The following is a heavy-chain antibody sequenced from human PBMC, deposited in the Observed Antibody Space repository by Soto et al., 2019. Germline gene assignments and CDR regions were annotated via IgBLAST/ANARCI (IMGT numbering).Heavy chain of an antibody. J-gene: IGHJ4*02. CDR2: IYHSGST. CDR1: GGSISSSNW. CDR3: ARTTTYYYDSSGYYYLDY. D-gene: IGHD3-22*01. V-gene: IGHV4-4*02. Sequence: QVQLQESGPGLVKPSGTLSLTCAVSGGSISSSNWWSWVRQPPGKGLEWIGEIYHSGSTNYNPSLKSRVTISGDKSKNQFSLKLSSVTAADTAVYYCARTTTYYYDSSGYYYLDYWGQGTLVTVSS.